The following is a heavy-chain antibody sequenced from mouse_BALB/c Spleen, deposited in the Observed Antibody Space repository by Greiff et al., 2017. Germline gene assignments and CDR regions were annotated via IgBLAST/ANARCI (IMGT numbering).Heavy chain of an antibody. V-gene: IGHV3-2*02. CDR3: ARRLYYGSSLYAMDY. J-gene: IGHJ4*01. Sequence: VQLQQSGPGLVKPSQSLSLTCTVTGYSITSDYAWNWIRQFPGNKLEWMGYISYSGSTSYNPSLKSRISITRDTSKNQFFLQLNSVTTEDTATYYCARRLYYGSSLYAMDYWGQGTSVTVSS. CDR1: GYSITSDYA. CDR2: ISYSGST. D-gene: IGHD1-1*01.